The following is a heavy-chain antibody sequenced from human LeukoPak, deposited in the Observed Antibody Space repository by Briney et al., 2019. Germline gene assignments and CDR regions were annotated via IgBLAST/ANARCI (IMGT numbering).Heavy chain of an antibody. CDR3: ARDKPRYGGWDLDAFDI. CDR1: GFTFSSYW. Sequence: GGSLRLSCAASGFTFSSYWMSWVRQAPGKGLEWVANIKQDGSEKYYVDSVKGRFTISRDNAKNSLYLQMNSLRAEDTAVYYCARDKPRYGGWDLDAFDIWGQGTMVTVSS. CDR2: IKQDGSEK. D-gene: IGHD5-12*01. J-gene: IGHJ3*02. V-gene: IGHV3-7*01.